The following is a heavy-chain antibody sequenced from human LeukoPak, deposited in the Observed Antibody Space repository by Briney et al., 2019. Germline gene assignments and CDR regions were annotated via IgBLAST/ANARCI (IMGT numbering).Heavy chain of an antibody. CDR2: IRYDGSNK. CDR1: GFTFSSYG. D-gene: IGHD2-2*01. CDR3: ARDSYCCSTSCYPDSPDAFDI. Sequence: PGGSLRLSCAASGFTFSSYGMHWVRQAPGKGLEWVAFIRYDGSNKYYADSVKGRFTISRDNSKNTLYLQMNSLRAEDTAVYYCARDSYCCSTSCYPDSPDAFDIWGQGTVVTVSS. V-gene: IGHV3-30*02. J-gene: IGHJ3*02.